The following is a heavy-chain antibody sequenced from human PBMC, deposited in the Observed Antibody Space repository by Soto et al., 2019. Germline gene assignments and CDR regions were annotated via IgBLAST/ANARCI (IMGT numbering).Heavy chain of an antibody. D-gene: IGHD3-22*01. V-gene: IGHV4-61*01. J-gene: IGHJ3*02. CDR1: GGSVSSGSYY. CDR3: ARGLDYYDSSGYYYMLEQAFDI. CDR2: IYYSGST. Sequence: PSETLSLTCTVSGGSVSSGSYYWSWIRQPPGKGLEWIGYIYYSGSTNYNPSLKSRVTISVDTSKNQFSLKLSSVTAADTAVYYCARGLDYYDSSGYYYMLEQAFDIWGQGTMVTVS.